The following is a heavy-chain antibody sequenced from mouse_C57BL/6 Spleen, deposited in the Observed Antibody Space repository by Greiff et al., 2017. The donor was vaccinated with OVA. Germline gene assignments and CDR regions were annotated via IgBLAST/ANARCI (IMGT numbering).Heavy chain of an antibody. Sequence: QVQLQQSGPELVRPGVSVKISCKGSGYTFTDYAMHWVKQSHAKSLEWIGVISTYYGDASYNQTFKDKATMTVDESSSTAYMELARLTSEDSAVYYCARDGSSYWYFDVWGTGTTVTVSS. J-gene: IGHJ1*03. CDR1: GYTFTDYA. D-gene: IGHD1-1*01. CDR2: ISTYYGDA. V-gene: IGHV1-67*01. CDR3: ARDGSSYWYFDV.